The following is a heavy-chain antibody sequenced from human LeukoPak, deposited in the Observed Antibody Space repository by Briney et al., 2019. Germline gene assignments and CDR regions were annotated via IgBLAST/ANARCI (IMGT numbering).Heavy chain of an antibody. V-gene: IGHV4-59*01. CDR2: IYYSGST. CDR3: ARVGDYGDYGFDY. J-gene: IGHJ4*02. Sequence: SETLSLTCSVSGGFISNYYWSWIRQPPGKGLEWIGSIYYSGSTYYNPSLKSRVTISVDTSKNQFSLKLSSVTAVDTAVYYCARVGDYGDYGFDYWGQGTLVTVSS. D-gene: IGHD4-17*01. CDR1: GGFISNYY.